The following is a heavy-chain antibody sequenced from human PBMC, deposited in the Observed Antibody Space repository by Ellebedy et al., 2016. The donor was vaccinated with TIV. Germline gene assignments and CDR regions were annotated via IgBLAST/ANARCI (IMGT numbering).Heavy chain of an antibody. V-gene: IGHV4-31*11. D-gene: IGHD2-21*02. CDR3: ARFCGGDCYSLFDY. CDR2: IYYSGST. J-gene: IGHJ4*02. Sequence: SETLSLTXAVSGGSISSGGYSWSWIRQPPGKGLEWIGYIYYSGSTYYNPSLKSRVTISVDTSKNQFSLKLSSVTAADTAVYYCARFCGGDCYSLFDYWGQGTLVTVSS. CDR1: GGSISSGGYS.